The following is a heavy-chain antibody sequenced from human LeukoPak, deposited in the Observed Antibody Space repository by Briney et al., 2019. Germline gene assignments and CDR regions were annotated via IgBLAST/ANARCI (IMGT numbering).Heavy chain of an antibody. V-gene: IGHV1-2*06. D-gene: IGHD2-2*01. Sequence: VASVKVSRKASGYTFTGNYMHWVRQAPGQGLEWMGRINPNSGGTNYAQKFQGRVTMTRDTSISTAYMELSRLRSDDTAVYYCARAYCSAISCYLGLDYWGQGTLVTVSS. CDR3: ARAYCSAISCYLGLDY. J-gene: IGHJ4*02. CDR2: INPNSGGT. CDR1: GYTFTGNY.